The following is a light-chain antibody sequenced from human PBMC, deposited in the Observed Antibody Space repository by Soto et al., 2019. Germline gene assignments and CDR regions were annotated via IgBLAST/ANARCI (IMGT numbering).Light chain of an antibody. CDR3: QHYGSSPRT. CDR1: QSVSSNF. Sequence: VLWQSAGALSLSQGERATLSCRASQSVSSNFLAWYQQKPGQAPRLLIYGASNRATGFPDRFSGSGSGTDFTLTITRLEPEDVAVYFCQHYGSSPRTFGQGTKLDIK. V-gene: IGKV3-20*01. CDR2: GAS. J-gene: IGKJ1*01.